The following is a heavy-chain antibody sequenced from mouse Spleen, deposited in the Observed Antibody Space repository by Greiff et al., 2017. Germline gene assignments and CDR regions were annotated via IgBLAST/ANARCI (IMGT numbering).Heavy chain of an antibody. V-gene: IGHV1-82*01. Sequence: QVQLQQSGPELVKPGASVKISCKASGYAFSSSWMNWVKQRPGKGLEWIGRIYPGDGDTNYNGKFKGKATLTADKSSSTAYMQLSSLTSGDSAVYFCARSLNWDVGYYFDYWGQGTTLTVSS. CDR1: GYAFSSSW. D-gene: IGHD4-1*01. CDR3: ARSLNWDVGYYFDY. CDR2: IYPGDGDT. J-gene: IGHJ2*01.